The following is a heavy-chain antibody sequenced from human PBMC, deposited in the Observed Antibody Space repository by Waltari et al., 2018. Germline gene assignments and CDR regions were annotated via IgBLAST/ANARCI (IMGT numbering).Heavy chain of an antibody. J-gene: IGHJ2*01. Sequence: EVQLVESGGGLVKPGGSLRLSCAASGFTFSSYSMNWVRQAPGKGLEWVSSISSSISYIYYADSVKGRFTISRDNAKNSLYLQMNSLRAEDTAVYYCARSEQLATGNWYFDLWGRGTLVTVSS. V-gene: IGHV3-21*01. CDR2: ISSSISYI. CDR1: GFTFSSYS. CDR3: ARSEQLATGNWYFDL. D-gene: IGHD6-6*01.